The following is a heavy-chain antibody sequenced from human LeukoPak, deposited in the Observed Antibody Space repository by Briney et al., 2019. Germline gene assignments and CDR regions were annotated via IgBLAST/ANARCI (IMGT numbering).Heavy chain of an antibody. CDR3: ATDHCTRTNCYEDYYHGMDV. V-gene: IGHV1-2*02. CDR1: EDTFTGYY. D-gene: IGHD2-2*01. CDR2: VNPNNGVT. J-gene: IGHJ6*02. Sequence: ASVGVSCKASEDTFTGYYIHWVRQAPGQGLEWMGWVNPNNGVTEYAQEFQGRVTMTRDTSLSTAYMELSRLRSDDTAVYYCATDHCTRTNCYEDYYHGMDVWGQGTTVTVSS.